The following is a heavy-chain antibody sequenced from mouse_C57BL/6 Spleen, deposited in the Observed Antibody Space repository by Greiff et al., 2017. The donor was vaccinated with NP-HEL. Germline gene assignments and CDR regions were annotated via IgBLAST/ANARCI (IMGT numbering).Heavy chain of an antibody. CDR2: IDPENGDT. CDR1: GFNIKDDY. CDR3: TLFITTVPYYFDY. V-gene: IGHV14-4*01. J-gene: IGHJ2*01. D-gene: IGHD1-1*01. Sequence: VQLKQSGAELVRPGASVKLSCTASGFNIKDDYMHWVKQRPEQGLEWIGWIDPENGDTEYASKFQGKATITADTSSNTAYLQLSSLTSEDTAVYYCTLFITTVPYYFDYWGQGTTLTVSS.